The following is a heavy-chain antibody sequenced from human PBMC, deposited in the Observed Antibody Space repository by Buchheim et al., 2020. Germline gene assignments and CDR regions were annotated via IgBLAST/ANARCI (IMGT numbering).Heavy chain of an antibody. CDR1: GFTFSSYW. Sequence: EVQLVESGGGLVQPGGSLRLSCAASGFTFSSYWMSWVRQAPGKGLEWVANIKQDGSEKYYVDSVKGRFTISRHNAKNSLYLQTNSLRAEDTAVYYCARTQDYGDYVSAEYFQHWGKGTL. V-gene: IGHV3-7*01. CDR3: ARTQDYGDYVSAEYFQH. CDR2: IKQDGSEK. D-gene: IGHD4-17*01. J-gene: IGHJ1*01.